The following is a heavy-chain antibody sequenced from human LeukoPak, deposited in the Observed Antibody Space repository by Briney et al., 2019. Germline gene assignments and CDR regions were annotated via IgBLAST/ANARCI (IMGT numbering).Heavy chain of an antibody. CDR2: FDPEDGET. V-gene: IGHV1-24*01. D-gene: IGHD5-18*01. CDR3: ATLTWIQLWLLDY. CDR1: GYTFTSYD. Sequence: GASVKVSCKASGYTFTSYDINWGRRATGQGLGWMGGFDPEDGETIYAQKFPGRVTMTEDTSTDTAYMELSSLRSEDTAVYYCATLTWIQLWLLDYWGQGTLVTVSS. J-gene: IGHJ4*02.